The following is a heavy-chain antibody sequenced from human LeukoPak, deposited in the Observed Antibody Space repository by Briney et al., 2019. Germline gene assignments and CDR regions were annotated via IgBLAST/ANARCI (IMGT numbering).Heavy chain of an antibody. CDR2: LTGRGDST. CDR3: AKLGDYYDSSGYYYGY. Sequence: GSLRLSCAASGFTFSDYAMSWVRQAPGKGLEWVSTLTGRGDSTYYADSVKGRFTISRDNSKNTLYLQMNSLRAEDTAVYYCAKLGDYYDSSGYYYGYWGQGTLVTVSS. V-gene: IGHV3-23*01. J-gene: IGHJ4*02. CDR1: GFTFSDYA. D-gene: IGHD3-22*01.